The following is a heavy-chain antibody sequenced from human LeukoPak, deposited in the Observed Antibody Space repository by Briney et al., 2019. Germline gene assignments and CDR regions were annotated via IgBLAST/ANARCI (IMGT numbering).Heavy chain of an antibody. D-gene: IGHD3-9*01. CDR2: ISSSGSTI. CDR1: GFTFTTHW. CDR3: ARSDILTGYYY. Sequence: GGSLRLSCGASGFTFTTHWIHWIRQAPGKGLEWVSYISSSGSTIYYADSVKGRFTISRNNAKNSLYLQMNSLRAEDTAVYYCARSDILTGYYYWGQGTLVTVSS. J-gene: IGHJ4*02. V-gene: IGHV3-11*04.